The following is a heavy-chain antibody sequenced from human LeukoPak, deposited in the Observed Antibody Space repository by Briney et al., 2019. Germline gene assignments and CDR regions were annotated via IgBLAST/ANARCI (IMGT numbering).Heavy chain of an antibody. J-gene: IGHJ5*02. V-gene: IGHV3-48*01. CDR2: ISSSSSTI. Sequence: GGSLRLSCAASGFTFSSNTMNWVCQAPGKGLEWVSYISSSSSTIYYADSVKGRFTISRDNAKNSLYLQMNSLRAEDTAVYYCAREGSSGWYLTWGQGTQVTVSS. CDR3: AREGSSGWYLT. D-gene: IGHD6-19*01. CDR1: GFTFSSNT.